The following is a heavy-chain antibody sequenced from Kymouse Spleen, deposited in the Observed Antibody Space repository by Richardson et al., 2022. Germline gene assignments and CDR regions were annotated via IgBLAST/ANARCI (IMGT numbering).Heavy chain of an antibody. D-gene: IGHD5-18,IGHD5-18*01. CDR3: AKEGGYSYGVYYYYYYGMDV. Sequence: QVQLVESGGGVVQPGRSLRLSCAASGFTFSSYGMHWVRQAPGKGLEWVAVISYDGSNKYYADSVKGRFTISRDNSKNTLYLQMNSLRAEDTAVYYCAKEGGYSYGVYYYYYYGMDVWGQGTTVTVSS. V-gene: IGHV3-30*18. CDR1: GFTFSSYG. CDR2: ISYDGSNK. J-gene: IGHJ6*02.